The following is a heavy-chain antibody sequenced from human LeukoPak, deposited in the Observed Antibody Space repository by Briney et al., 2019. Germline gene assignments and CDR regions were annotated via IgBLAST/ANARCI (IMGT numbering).Heavy chain of an antibody. Sequence: PGGSVRLSCAASGFTFSSIWMSWVRQAPGKGLKWVANTKQGGSENYYVDSVKGRFTISRDNAKNSLYLQMNSLRAEDTAVYYCARGVADYVWGSYRHNWFDPWGQGTLVTVSS. V-gene: IGHV3-7*01. CDR1: GFTFSSIW. CDR3: ARGVADYVWGSYRHNWFDP. J-gene: IGHJ5*02. D-gene: IGHD3-16*02. CDR2: TKQGGSEN.